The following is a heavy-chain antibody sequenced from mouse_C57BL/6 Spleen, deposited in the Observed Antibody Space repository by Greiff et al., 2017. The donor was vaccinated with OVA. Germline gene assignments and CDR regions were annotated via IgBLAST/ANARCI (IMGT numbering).Heavy chain of an antibody. J-gene: IGHJ1*03. CDR2: ISDGGSYT. V-gene: IGHV5-4*01. CDR1: GFTFSSYA. D-gene: IGHD1-1*01. Sequence: EVQRVESGGGLVKPGGSLKLSCAASGFTFSSYAMSWVRQTPEKRLEWVATISDGGSYTYYPDNVKGRFTISRDNAKNNLYLQMSHLKSEDTAMYYCARASGRTYYGSSPWYFDVWGTGTTVTVSS. CDR3: ARASGRTYYGSSPWYFDV.